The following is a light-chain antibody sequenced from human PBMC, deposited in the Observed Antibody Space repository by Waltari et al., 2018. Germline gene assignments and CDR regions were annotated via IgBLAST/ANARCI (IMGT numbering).Light chain of an antibody. Sequence: QSVLTQPPSVSGAPGQRVSLSCTGSGSNPGAGYDVPWYQQHPGKAPKLLIYGTSTRPPGVPDRFFGSQSGTSASLAITALQAEDEAEYYCQSYDTSLSVVFGGGTKLTVL. CDR3: QSYDTSLSVV. CDR1: GSNPGAGYD. J-gene: IGLJ2*01. V-gene: IGLV1-40*01. CDR2: GTS.